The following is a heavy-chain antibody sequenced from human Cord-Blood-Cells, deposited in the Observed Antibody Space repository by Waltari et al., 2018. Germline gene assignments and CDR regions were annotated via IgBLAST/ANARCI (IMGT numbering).Heavy chain of an antibody. V-gene: IGHV1-2*02. CDR1: GYHFTGYY. CDR3: ARDRDLGIAEAFDI. CDR2: INPNSGGT. Sequence: QVQLVQSGAEVKKPGASVKVSCTASGYHFTGYYMHWVRKAPGQGLEWIGWINPNSGGTNYAQKFQGRVTMTRDTSISTAYMELSRLRSDDTAVYYCARDRDLGIAEAFDIWGQGTMVTVSS. J-gene: IGHJ3*02. D-gene: IGHD7-27*01.